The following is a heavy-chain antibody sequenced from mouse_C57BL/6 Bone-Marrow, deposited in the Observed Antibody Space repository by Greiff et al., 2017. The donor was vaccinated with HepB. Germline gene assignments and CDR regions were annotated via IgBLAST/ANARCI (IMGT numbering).Heavy chain of an antibody. V-gene: IGHV2-4*01. CDR1: GFSLTSYG. Sequence: QVQLKQSGPGLVQPSQSLSITCTVSGFSLTSYGVHWVRQPPGKGLEWLGVIWSGGSTDYNAAFISRLSISKDNSKSQVFFKMNSLQADDTAIYYCAKKAFTKLGTPFAYWGQGTLVTVSA. CDR3: AKKAFTKLGTPFAY. CDR2: IWSGGST. J-gene: IGHJ3*01. D-gene: IGHD4-1*01.